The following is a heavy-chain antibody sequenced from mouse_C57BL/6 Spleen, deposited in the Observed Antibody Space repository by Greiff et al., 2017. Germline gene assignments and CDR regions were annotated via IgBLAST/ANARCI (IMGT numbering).Heavy chain of an antibody. D-gene: IGHD4-1*01. CDR1: GFSLTSYG. CDR3: ARNSAGTRRFYYFDY. V-gene: IGHV2-2*01. Sequence: QVQLQQSGPGLVQPSQSLSITCTVSGFSLTSYGVHWVRQSPGKGLEWLGVIWSGGSTDNNAAFISRLSISKDNSKSQVFFKMNSLQADDTAIYYCARNSAGTRRFYYFDYWGQGTTLTVSS. J-gene: IGHJ2*01. CDR2: IWSGGST.